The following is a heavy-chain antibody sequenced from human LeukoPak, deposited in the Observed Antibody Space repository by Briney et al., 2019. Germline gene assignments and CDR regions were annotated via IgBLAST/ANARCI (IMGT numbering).Heavy chain of an antibody. V-gene: IGHV4-38-2*01. CDR2: MYHRGST. CDR1: GYSISSGYY. Sequence: SETLSLTCAVSGYSISSGYYWGWIRQPPGKGLEWIGSMYHRGSTYYNPSLKSRVTISVGTSKNQFSLMLSSVTAADTAVYYCARPNSSSWYYFDNWGQGTLVTVSS. D-gene: IGHD6-13*01. CDR3: ARPNSSSWYYFDN. J-gene: IGHJ4*02.